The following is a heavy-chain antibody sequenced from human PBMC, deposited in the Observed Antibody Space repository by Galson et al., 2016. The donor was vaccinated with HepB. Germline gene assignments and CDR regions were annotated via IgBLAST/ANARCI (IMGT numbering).Heavy chain of an antibody. CDR3: ARDRVDSSMGEYYHYFGMDL. CDR1: GFTFSDYY. J-gene: IGHJ6*02. CDR2: ISSNSGHI. Sequence: SLRLSCAASGFTFSDYYMSWIRQTPGKGLEWVSYISSNSGHINYADFVQGRFRISRDNARTSLYLQMDSLRADDTAVYYCARDRVDSSMGEYYHYFGMDLWGQGTTVTVSS. V-gene: IGHV3-11*01. D-gene: IGHD3-16*01.